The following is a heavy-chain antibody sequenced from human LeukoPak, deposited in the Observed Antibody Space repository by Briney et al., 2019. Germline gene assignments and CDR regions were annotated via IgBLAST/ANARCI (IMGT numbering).Heavy chain of an antibody. CDR3: AREKGYCSSTSCPWGYDMDV. Sequence: GGSLRLSCAASGFTFSSYAMHWVRQAPGKGLEWVAVISYDGSNKYYADSVKGRFTISRDNSKNTLYLQMNSLRAEDTAVYYCAREKGYCSSTSCPWGYDMDVWGQGTTVTVSS. J-gene: IGHJ6*02. V-gene: IGHV3-30-3*01. CDR2: ISYDGSNK. CDR1: GFTFSSYA. D-gene: IGHD2-2*01.